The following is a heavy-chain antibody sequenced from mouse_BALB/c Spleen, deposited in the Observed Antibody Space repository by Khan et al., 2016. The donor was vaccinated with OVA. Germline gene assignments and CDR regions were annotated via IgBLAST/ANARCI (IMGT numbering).Heavy chain of an antibody. CDR1: GYTFTDFA. J-gene: IGHJ3*01. V-gene: IGHV1S137*01. D-gene: IGHD2-1*01. CDR2: ISTYYGDA. CDR3: ARGNGNYRFAY. Sequence: QVQLKQSGAELVRPGVSVKISCKGSGYTFTDFAMHWVKQSHAKSLEWIGVISTYYGDANYKQKFKGKATMTVDKSSSTAYMELARLTSEDSAIYYCARGNGNYRFAYWGQGTLVTVSA.